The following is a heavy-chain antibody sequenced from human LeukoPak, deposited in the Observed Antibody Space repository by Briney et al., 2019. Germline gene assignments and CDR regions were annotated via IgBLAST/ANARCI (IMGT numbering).Heavy chain of an antibody. CDR3: ARGGDTSGYYYVFDY. V-gene: IGHV4-59*01. CDR2: IYYSGST. J-gene: IGHJ4*02. D-gene: IGHD3-22*01. CDR1: GGSFSRYY. Sequence: SETLSLTCTVSGGSFSRYYWTRIRQPPGKGLEWIGYIYYSGSTKYNASLKSRVTISVDTSKNQFSLKLTSVTAADTAVYYCARGGDTSGYYYVFDYWGRGTLVTVSS.